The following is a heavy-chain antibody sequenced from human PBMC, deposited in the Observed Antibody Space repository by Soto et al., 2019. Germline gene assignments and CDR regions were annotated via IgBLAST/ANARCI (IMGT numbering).Heavy chain of an antibody. CDR2: ISSSSSYI. J-gene: IGHJ6*02. CDR3: ARDLAVAGIPSYYYYGMDV. Sequence: EVQLVESGGGLVKPGGSLRLSCAASGFTFSSYSMNWVRQAPGKGLEWVSSISSSSSYIYYADSVKGRFTISRDNDKNSLYLQMNSLRAEDTAVYYCARDLAVAGIPSYYYYGMDVWGQGTTFTVSS. V-gene: IGHV3-21*01. D-gene: IGHD6-19*01. CDR1: GFTFSSYS.